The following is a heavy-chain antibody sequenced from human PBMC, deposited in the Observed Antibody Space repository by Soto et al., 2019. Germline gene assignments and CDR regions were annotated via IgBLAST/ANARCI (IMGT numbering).Heavy chain of an antibody. CDR2: ISYTGST. CDR1: GGSISSYY. V-gene: IGHV4-59*08. CDR3: ARHYPIGNNWNYFDY. J-gene: IGHJ4*02. Sequence: PSETLSLTCSDSGGSISSYYWGWIRQPPGKGLEWIGYISYTGSTDYSPSLKSRVTISVDTSKNQFSLKVRSVTAADTAIYFCARHYPIGNNWNYFDYWGRGTLVTVSS. D-gene: IGHD1-1*01.